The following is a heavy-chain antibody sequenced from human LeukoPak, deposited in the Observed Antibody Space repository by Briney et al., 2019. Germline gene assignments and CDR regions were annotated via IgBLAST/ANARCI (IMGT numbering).Heavy chain of an antibody. Sequence: PSETLSLTCTVSGGSISSGSYSWSWIRQPPGKGLEWIGYIYHSGSTYYNPSLKSRVTISVDRSKNQFSLKLSSVTAADTVVYYCARSPSVVVPAAMPEGAFDIWGQGTMVTVSS. D-gene: IGHD2-2*01. CDR3: ARSPSVVVPAAMPEGAFDI. V-gene: IGHV4-30-2*01. CDR1: GGSISSGSYS. CDR2: IYHSGST. J-gene: IGHJ3*02.